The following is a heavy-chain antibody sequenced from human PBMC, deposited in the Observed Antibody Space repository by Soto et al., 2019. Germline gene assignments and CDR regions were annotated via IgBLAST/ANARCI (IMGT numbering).Heavy chain of an antibody. CDR3: AGTPYCSGGSCRPSYGMDV. D-gene: IGHD2-15*01. CDR1: GGSFSGYY. V-gene: IGHV4-34*01. J-gene: IGHJ6*02. CDR2: INHSGST. Sequence: PSETLSLTCAVYGGSFSGYYWSWIRQPPGKGLEWIGEINHSGSTNYNPSLQSRVTISVDTSKNQFSLKLSSVTASDTAVYYCAGTPYCSGGSCRPSYGMDVWGQGTKVTVSS.